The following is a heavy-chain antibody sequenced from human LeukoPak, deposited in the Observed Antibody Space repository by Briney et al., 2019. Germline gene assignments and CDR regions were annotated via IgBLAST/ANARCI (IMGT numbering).Heavy chain of an antibody. D-gene: IGHD2-15*01. CDR1: GGSISSSSYY. J-gene: IGHJ4*02. CDR3: ARGYCGSGTCPNYFDY. Sequence: PSETLSLTCTVSGGSISSSSYYWGWIRQHPGKGLEWIGYIYYNGNTHYNPSLKSRVTISIDTSKSQFSPKLSSVTAADTAVYNCARGYCGSGTCPNYFDYWGQGTLVTVSS. CDR2: IYYNGNT. V-gene: IGHV4-31*03.